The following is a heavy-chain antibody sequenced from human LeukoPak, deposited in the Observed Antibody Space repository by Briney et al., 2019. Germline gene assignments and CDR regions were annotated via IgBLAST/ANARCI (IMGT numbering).Heavy chain of an antibody. Sequence: SVKVSCKCSGFTFSSSAMQGVRQARGQRLAGIGQIIIESSTKTIAQKSQERAPITRHMSTSPAYMEPSSLSSEDTAAYHCAKCSGSITGGPFDIWGQGTMVTVSP. J-gene: IGHJ3*02. V-gene: IGHV1-58*02. CDR2: IIIESSTK. D-gene: IGHD1-26*01. CDR3: AKCSGSITGGPFDI. CDR1: GFTFSSSA.